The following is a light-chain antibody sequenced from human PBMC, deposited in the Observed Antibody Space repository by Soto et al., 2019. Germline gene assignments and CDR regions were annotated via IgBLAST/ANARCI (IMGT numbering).Light chain of an antibody. V-gene: IGKV3-20*01. CDR1: QSVSTRY. J-gene: IGKJ2*01. Sequence: ESMLTQSPGTLSLSPGERATLSCRASQSVSTRYLAWYQQKPSQAPRLHIYGASIRATGIPDRFSGSGSATDFTLTISRLEPEDFAVYYCHQFGSSPPAFTFGQGTKLEI. CDR3: HQFGSSPPAFT. CDR2: GAS.